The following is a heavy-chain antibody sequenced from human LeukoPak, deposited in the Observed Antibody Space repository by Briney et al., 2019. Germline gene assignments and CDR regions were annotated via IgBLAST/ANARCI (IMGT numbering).Heavy chain of an antibody. CDR2: IIPIFGTA. Sequence: SVKVSCKASGGTFSSYAISWVRQAPGQGLEWMGGIIPIFGTANYAQKFQGRVPITTDESTSTAYMELSSLRSEDTAVYYCARDRGDSSSPDAFDIWGQGTMVTVSS. CDR1: GGTFSSYA. D-gene: IGHD6-13*01. J-gene: IGHJ3*02. CDR3: ARDRGDSSSPDAFDI. V-gene: IGHV1-69*05.